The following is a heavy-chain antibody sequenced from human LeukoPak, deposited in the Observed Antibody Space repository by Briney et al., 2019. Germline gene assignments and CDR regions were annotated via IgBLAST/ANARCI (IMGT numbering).Heavy chain of an antibody. CDR3: ARDGEIVAL. Sequence: ASVKVSCKASGYTFTNYDINWVRQATGQGLEWMGWMNPNSGDTAYAQRFQGRVTITRNTSISTAYMELSSLRSEDTAVYYCARDGEIVALWGQGTLVTVSS. D-gene: IGHD3-22*01. CDR1: GYTFTNYD. V-gene: IGHV1-8*03. CDR2: MNPNSGDT. J-gene: IGHJ4*02.